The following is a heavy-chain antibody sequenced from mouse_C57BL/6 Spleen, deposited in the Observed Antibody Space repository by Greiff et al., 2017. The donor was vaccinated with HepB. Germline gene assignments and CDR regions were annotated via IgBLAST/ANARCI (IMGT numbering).Heavy chain of an antibody. Sequence: QVQLQQSGAELVRPGTSVKVSCKASGYAFTNYLIEWVKQRPGQGLEWIGVINPGSGGTNYNEKFKGKATLTADKSSSTAYMQLSSLTSEDSAVYFCAREDSYGYGAYWGQGTLVTVSA. CDR1: GYAFTNYL. D-gene: IGHD2-2*01. CDR2: INPGSGGT. J-gene: IGHJ3*01. CDR3: AREDSYGYGAY. V-gene: IGHV1-54*01.